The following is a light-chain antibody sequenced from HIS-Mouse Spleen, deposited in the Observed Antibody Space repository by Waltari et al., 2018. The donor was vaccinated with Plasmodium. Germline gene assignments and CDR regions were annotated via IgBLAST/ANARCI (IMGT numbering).Light chain of an antibody. CDR1: RSDVGSYNL. V-gene: IGLV2-23*03. Sequence: QSALTQPASVSGSPGQSITISCTGTRSDVGSYNLVSWYQQHPGQAPKLMIYEGSKRPSGVSKRFSGSRSGKTASLTISGLQAEDEADYYCCSYAGSSTFVVFGGGTKLTVL. CDR2: EGS. CDR3: CSYAGSSTFVV. J-gene: IGLJ2*01.